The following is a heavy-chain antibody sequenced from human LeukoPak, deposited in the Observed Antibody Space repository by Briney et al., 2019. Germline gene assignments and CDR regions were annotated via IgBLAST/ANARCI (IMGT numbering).Heavy chain of an antibody. J-gene: IGHJ6*03. CDR2: IYYSGSA. V-gene: IGHV4-39*07. CDR3: ARAHSWLRYLYYYMDV. D-gene: IGHD5-12*01. Sequence: SETLSLTCTVSGDSISRNDYYWGWIRQPPWKGLEWIGTIYYSGSAYYSPSLKSRVTISVDTSKTQFSLKLSSVTAADTAVYYCARAHSWLRYLYYYMDVRGEGTTVTVSS. CDR1: GDSISRNDYY.